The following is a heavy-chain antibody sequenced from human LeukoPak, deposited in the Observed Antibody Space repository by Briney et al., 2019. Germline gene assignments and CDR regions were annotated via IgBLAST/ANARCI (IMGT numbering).Heavy chain of an antibody. CDR2: ISSSSSYI. D-gene: IGHD6-19*01. CDR3: ARVGAVAGGDFDY. V-gene: IGHV3-21*01. CDR1: GFTFSSYS. Sequence: GGSLRLSCAASGFTFSSYSTNWVRQAPGKGLEWVSSISSSSSYIYYADSVKGRFTISRDNAKNSLYLQMNSLRAEDTAVYYCARVGAVAGGDFDYWGQGTLVTVSS. J-gene: IGHJ4*02.